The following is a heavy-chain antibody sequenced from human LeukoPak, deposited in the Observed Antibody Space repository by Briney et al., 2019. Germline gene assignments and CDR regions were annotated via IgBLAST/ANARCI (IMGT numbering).Heavy chain of an antibody. CDR3: ARVRGYSGYVLGYWLDP. CDR1: GFTFSSYD. J-gene: IGHJ5*02. Sequence: PGGTLRLSCAASGFTFSSYDMNWVRQPPGKGLEWVSSISSGGYTIYYADSVKGRFTISSDNAKNSLFLQMNSLRAEDTAVYYCARVRGYSGYVLGYWLDPWGQGTLVTVSS. D-gene: IGHD5-12*01. CDR2: ISSGGYTI. V-gene: IGHV3-48*03.